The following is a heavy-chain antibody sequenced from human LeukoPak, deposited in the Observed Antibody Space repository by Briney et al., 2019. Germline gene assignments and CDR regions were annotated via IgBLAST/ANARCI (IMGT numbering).Heavy chain of an antibody. CDR1: GYTFTGYY. CDR3: TRDLGTYKSYGSIFFDY. Sequence: ASVKVSCKASGYTFTGYYMHWVRQAPGQGLEWMGWINPNSGGTNYAQKFQGRVTMTTDTSTSTAYMELRSLRSDDTAVYYCTRDLGTYKSYGSIFFDYWGQGALVTVSS. D-gene: IGHD3-10*01. CDR2: INPNSGGT. J-gene: IGHJ4*02. V-gene: IGHV1-2*02.